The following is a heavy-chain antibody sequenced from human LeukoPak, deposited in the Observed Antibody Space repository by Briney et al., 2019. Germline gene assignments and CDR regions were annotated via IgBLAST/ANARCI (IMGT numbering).Heavy chain of an antibody. CDR2: ISYDGSNK. Sequence: GRSLRLSCAASGFTFSSYAMHWVRQAPGKGLEWVAVISYDGSNKYYADSVKGQFTISRDNSKNTLYLQMNSLRAEDTAVYYCARDLLGVSYGMDVWGQGTTVTVSS. D-gene: IGHD2-15*01. V-gene: IGHV3-30*04. CDR1: GFTFSSYA. J-gene: IGHJ6*02. CDR3: ARDLLGVSYGMDV.